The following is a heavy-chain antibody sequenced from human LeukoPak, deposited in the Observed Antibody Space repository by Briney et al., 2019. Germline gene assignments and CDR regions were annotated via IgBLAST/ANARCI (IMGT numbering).Heavy chain of an antibody. CDR1: GFTFSIYS. V-gene: IGHV3-21*04. CDR3: AKDAGIQLWLKPYYFDY. CDR2: ISSSSSYI. Sequence: PGGPLRLSCAPSGFTFSIYSMNWARQARGKGRGWVSSISSSSSYIYYADSVKGRFTISRDNSKNTLYLQMNSLRAEDTAVYYCAKDAGIQLWLKPYYFDYWGQGTLVTVSS. D-gene: IGHD5-18*01. J-gene: IGHJ4*02.